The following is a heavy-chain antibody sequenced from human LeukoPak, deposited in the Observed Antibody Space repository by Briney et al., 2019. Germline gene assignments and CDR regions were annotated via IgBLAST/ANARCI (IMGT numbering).Heavy chain of an antibody. Sequence: PGGSLRLSCAAPGFPFSKCWVCWVRKALGKGPEWVARIKTKTDGGTTDYAAHVKGIITISRDDSKNTLSLQMNSLKTEDTAVYYCTGGSPFEFWGQGTLVTVSS. V-gene: IGHV3-15*01. CDR1: GFPFSKCW. J-gene: IGHJ4*01. CDR2: IKTKTDGGTT. CDR3: TGGSPFEF. D-gene: IGHD2-15*01.